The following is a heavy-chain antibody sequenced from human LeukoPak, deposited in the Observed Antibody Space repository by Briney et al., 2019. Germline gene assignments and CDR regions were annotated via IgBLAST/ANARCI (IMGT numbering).Heavy chain of an antibody. J-gene: IGHJ4*02. V-gene: IGHV1-18*01. CDR2: ISAYNGNT. D-gene: IGHD3-10*01. Sequence: ASVKVTCKASGYTFTSYGISWVRQAPGQGLEWMGWISAYNGNTNYAQKLQGRVTMTTDTSTSTAYMELRSLRSDDTAVYYCARGLQYLWFGDPITPGYWGQGTLVTVSS. CDR1: GYTFTSYG. CDR3: ARGLQYLWFGDPITPGY.